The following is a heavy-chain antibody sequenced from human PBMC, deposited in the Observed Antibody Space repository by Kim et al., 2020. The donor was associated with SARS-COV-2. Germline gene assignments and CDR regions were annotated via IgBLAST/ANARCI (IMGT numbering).Heavy chain of an antibody. V-gene: IGHV4-30-2*01. CDR2: TYHSGST. CDR3: ARVHGGSGSYYVDY. D-gene: IGHD1-26*01. Sequence: SETLSLTCAVSGGSISSGGYSWSWIRQPPGKGLEWIGYTYHSGSTYYNPSLKSRVTISVDRSKNQFSLKLSSVTAADTAVYYCARVHGGSGSYYVDYWGRGTLVTVSS. J-gene: IGHJ4*02. CDR1: GGSISSGGYS.